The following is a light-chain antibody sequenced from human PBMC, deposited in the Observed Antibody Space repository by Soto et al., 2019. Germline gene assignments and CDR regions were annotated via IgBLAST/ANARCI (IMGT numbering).Light chain of an antibody. CDR3: SSYTSKSTGV. J-gene: IGLJ1*01. CDR1: SSDVGGYNY. V-gene: IGLV2-14*01. Sequence: QSALTQPASVSGSPGQSITISCTGTSSDVGGYNYVSWYQQHPGKAPKLIIYEVSNRPSGVSNRFSGSKSGNTASLTTSGLQAEDEADYYCSSYTSKSTGVFGTGTKVTVL. CDR2: EVS.